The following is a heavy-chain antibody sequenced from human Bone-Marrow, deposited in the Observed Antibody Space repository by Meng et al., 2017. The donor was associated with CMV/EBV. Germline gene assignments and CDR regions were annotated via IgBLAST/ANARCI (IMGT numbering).Heavy chain of an antibody. CDR1: GYTFIGYY. V-gene: IGHV1-2*02. J-gene: IGHJ3*02. CDR2: INPNPNRGDT. Sequence: ASVKVSCKASGYTFIGYYMHWVRQVPGQGLEWMGWINPNPNRGDTKYGQKFQGRVTMTSDTSLSTAYMELSRLRSDDTAVYYCARVQFLETANDAFDMWGQGRMVTVSS. CDR3: ARVQFLETANDAFDM.